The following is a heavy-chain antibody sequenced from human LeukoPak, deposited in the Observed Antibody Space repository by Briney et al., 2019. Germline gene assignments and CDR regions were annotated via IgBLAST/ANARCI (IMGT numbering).Heavy chain of an antibody. D-gene: IGHD3-10*01. J-gene: IGHJ4*02. CDR1: GYTFTSYV. V-gene: IGHV1-3*01. Sequence: GASVKVSCKTSGYTFTSYVIHWVRQAPGQRLEWMGWINAGNGNTEYSQKFQGRVTIARDTSVSTAYMELSSLRSEDTAVYYCARDHFYGSGTYNYFDYWGQGTLVTVSS. CDR2: INAGNGNT. CDR3: ARDHFYGSGTYNYFDY.